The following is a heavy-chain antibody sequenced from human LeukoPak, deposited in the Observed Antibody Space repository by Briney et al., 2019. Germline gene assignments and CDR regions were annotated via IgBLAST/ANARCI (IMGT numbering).Heavy chain of an antibody. Sequence: SETLSLTCAVSGGSISSNNWWNWVRQPPGKGLEWIGEIYHSGSTNYNPSLKSRVTISVDKSRNLFSLKLSSVTAADTAVYYCARGEGGIAAAGTDFWGQGTLVTVSS. CDR2: IYHSGST. CDR3: ARGEGGIAAAGTDF. V-gene: IGHV4-4*02. J-gene: IGHJ4*02. D-gene: IGHD6-13*01. CDR1: GGSISSNNW.